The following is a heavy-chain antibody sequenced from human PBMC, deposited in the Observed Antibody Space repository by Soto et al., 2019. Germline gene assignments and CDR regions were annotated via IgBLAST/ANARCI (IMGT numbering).Heavy chain of an antibody. V-gene: IGHV3-23*01. CDR3: AKDPVVVAAGGFDY. D-gene: IGHD2-15*01. CDR2: ISGSGGST. J-gene: IGHJ4*02. Sequence: EVQLLESGGGLVQPGGSLRLSCAASGFTFSSYAMSWVRQAPGKGLEWVSAISGSGGSTYYADSVKGLFTNSRDNSTNTLYLQMNSLRAEDTAVYYCAKDPVVVAAGGFDYWGQGTLVTVSS. CDR1: GFTFSSYA.